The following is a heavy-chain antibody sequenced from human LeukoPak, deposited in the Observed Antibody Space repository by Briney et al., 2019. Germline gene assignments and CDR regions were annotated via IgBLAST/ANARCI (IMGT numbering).Heavy chain of an antibody. CDR1: GGSFSGYY. CDR2: INHSGST. J-gene: IGHJ4*02. V-gene: IGHV4-34*01. Sequence: KPSETLSLTCAVYGGSFSGYYWSWIRQPPGKGLEWIGEINHSGSTNYNPSPKSRVTISVDTSKNQFSLKLSSVTAADTAVYYCARGPARGIAVTRYWGQGTLVTVSS. D-gene: IGHD6-19*01. CDR3: ARGPARGIAVTRY.